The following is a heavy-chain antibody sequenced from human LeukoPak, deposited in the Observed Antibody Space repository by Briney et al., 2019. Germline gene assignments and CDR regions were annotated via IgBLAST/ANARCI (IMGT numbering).Heavy chain of an antibody. CDR2: IYYSGST. CDR3: ARGAFVLLPFDY. Sequence: PSETLSLTCTVSGVSISSYYWSWIRQPPGKGLEWIGYIYYSGSTNYNPSLKSRVTISVDTSKNQFSLKLSSVTAADTAVYYCARGAFVLLPFDYWGQGTLVTVSS. J-gene: IGHJ4*02. V-gene: IGHV4-59*01. D-gene: IGHD3-10*01. CDR1: GVSISSYY.